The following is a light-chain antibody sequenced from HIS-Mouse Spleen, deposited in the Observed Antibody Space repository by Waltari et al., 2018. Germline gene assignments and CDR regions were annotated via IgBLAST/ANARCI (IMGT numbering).Light chain of an antibody. Sequence: EIVLTQSPGTLSLSPGERATLSCRASQSVSSSYLAWYQQKPGQAPRLLIYGASSRATGIPDRVSGSGSGTDFTLTISRLEPEDFAVYYCQQYGSSPPTFGQGTKVEIK. CDR3: QQYGSSPPT. CDR2: GAS. V-gene: IGKV3-20*01. J-gene: IGKJ1*01. CDR1: QSVSSSY.